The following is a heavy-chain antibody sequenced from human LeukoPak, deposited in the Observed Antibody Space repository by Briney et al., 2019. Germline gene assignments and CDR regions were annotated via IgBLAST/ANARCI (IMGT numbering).Heavy chain of an antibody. CDR1: GFTVSSNY. J-gene: IGHJ6*02. V-gene: IGHV3-66*01. D-gene: IGHD5-12*01. CDR2: IYSGGST. CDR3: ASGYSGYGRYMDYYYGMDV. Sequence: GGSLRLSCAASGFTVSSNYMSWVRQAPGKGLEWVSVIYSGGSTYYADSVKGRFTISRDNSKNTLYLQMNSLRAEDTAVYYCASGYSGYGRYMDYYYGMDVWGQGTTVTVSS.